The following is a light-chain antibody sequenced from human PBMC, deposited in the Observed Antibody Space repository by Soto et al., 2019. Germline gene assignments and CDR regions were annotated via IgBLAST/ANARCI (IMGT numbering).Light chain of an antibody. Sequence: EVLLTQSPATLSVSPGESVTLSCRASQSINTFLAWYQQKPGQAPRLLIYDASYRAAGIPARFSGRGSGTDFTLTINSLEPEGFAVYHCQQRSIWPLTFGGGTRVE. CDR1: QSINTF. V-gene: IGKV3-11*01. CDR2: DAS. J-gene: IGKJ4*01. CDR3: QQRSIWPLT.